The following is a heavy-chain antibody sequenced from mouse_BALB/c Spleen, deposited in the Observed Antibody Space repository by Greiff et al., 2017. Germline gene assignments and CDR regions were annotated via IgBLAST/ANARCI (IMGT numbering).Heavy chain of an antibody. CDR3: ARRGDDFSTIFAY. Sequence: EVQLVESGGGLVKPGGSLKLSCAASGFTFSSYAMSWVRQTPEKRLEWVASISSGGSTYYPDSVKGRFTISRDNARNILYLQMSSLRSEDTAMYYCARRGDDFSTIFAYWGQGTLVTVSA. J-gene: IGHJ3*01. CDR2: ISSGGST. V-gene: IGHV5-6-5*01. CDR1: GFTFSSYA. D-gene: IGHD2-4*01.